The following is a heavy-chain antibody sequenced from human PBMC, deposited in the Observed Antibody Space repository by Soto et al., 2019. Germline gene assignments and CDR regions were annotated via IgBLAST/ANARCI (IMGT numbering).Heavy chain of an antibody. V-gene: IGHV3-23*01. Sequence: EVQLLESGGGLVQPGGSLRLSCAASGFTFNSCAMTWVRQAPGKGLEWVSTISSSSSSTFYADSVKGRFTTSRDNSKNILYLQMDGLRAEDTAVYYCAKEYIVTTIVDAFDIWGQGTLVTVSS. J-gene: IGHJ3*02. D-gene: IGHD5-12*01. CDR1: GFTFNSCA. CDR2: ISSSSSST. CDR3: AKEYIVTTIVDAFDI.